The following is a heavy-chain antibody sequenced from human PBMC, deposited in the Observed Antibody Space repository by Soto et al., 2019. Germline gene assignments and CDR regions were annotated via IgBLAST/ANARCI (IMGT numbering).Heavy chain of an antibody. V-gene: IGHV4-34*01. CDR2: INHSGST. Sequence: QVQLQQWGAGLLKPSETLSLTCAVYGGSFSGYYWSWIRQPPGKGLEWIGEINHSGSTNYNPSLKSRVTISVDTSKSQFSLKLSSVTAADTAVYYCARGGRAARPRWFDPWGQGTLVTVSS. CDR3: ARGGRAARPRWFDP. CDR1: GGSFSGYY. D-gene: IGHD6-6*01. J-gene: IGHJ5*02.